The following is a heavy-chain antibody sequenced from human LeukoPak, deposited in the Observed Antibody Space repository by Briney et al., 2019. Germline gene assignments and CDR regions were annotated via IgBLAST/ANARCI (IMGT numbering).Heavy chain of an antibody. V-gene: IGHV4-31*03. CDR1: GGSISSGGYY. J-gene: IGHJ3*02. CDR3: ARAIAAAGHDAFDI. Sequence: PSETLSLTCTVSGGSISSGGYYWSWIRQHPGEGLEWFGYIYYSGSTYYIPSLKSRVTISVDTSKNQFSLKLSSVTAADTAVYYCARAIAAAGHDAFDIWGQGTMVTVSS. CDR2: IYYSGST. D-gene: IGHD6-13*01.